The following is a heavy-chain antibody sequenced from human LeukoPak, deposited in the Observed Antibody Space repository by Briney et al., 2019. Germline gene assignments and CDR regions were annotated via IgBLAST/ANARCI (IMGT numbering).Heavy chain of an antibody. Sequence: GGSLRLSCAAPGFTFSRYVMGRVRQAPGKGLEWVSGISAGGGGTYYADSVKGRFSISRDNSKNTLYLQMNSLRAEDTAVYYCAKGRGGIYSFDYWGQGTLVTVSS. J-gene: IGHJ4*02. CDR1: GFTFSRYV. CDR2: ISAGGGGT. V-gene: IGHV3-23*01. D-gene: IGHD1-26*01. CDR3: AKGRGGIYSFDY.